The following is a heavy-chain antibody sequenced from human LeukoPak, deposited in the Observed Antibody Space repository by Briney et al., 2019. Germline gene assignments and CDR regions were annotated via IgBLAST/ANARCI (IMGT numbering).Heavy chain of an antibody. J-gene: IGHJ4*02. V-gene: IGHV4-59*01. CDR2: IYYSGST. Sequence: SETLSLTCTVSGGSISSYYWSWIRQPPGEGLEWIGYIYYSGSTNYNPSLKSRVTISVDTSKNQFSLKLSSVTAADTAVYYCARVRPGYDYHFDYWGQGTLVTVSS. CDR3: ARVRPGYDYHFDY. CDR1: GGSISSYY. D-gene: IGHD5-12*01.